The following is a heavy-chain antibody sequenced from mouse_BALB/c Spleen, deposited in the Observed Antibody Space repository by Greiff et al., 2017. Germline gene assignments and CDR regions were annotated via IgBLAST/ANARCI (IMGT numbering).Heavy chain of an antibody. CDR2: IDPYNGGT. D-gene: IGHD1-2*01. Sequence: EVKLQESGPELVKPGASVKVSCKASGYSFTDYNMYWVKQSHGKSLEWIGYIDPYNGGTSYNQKFKGKATLTVDKSSSTAFMHLNSLTSEDSAVYYCARSLFITTATGYAMDYWGQGTSVTVSS. CDR1: GYSFTDYN. J-gene: IGHJ4*01. V-gene: IGHV1S135*01. CDR3: ARSLFITTATGYAMDY.